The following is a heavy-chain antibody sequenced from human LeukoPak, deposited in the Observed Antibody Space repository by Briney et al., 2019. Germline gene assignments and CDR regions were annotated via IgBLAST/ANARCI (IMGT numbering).Heavy chain of an antibody. V-gene: IGHV3-30-3*01. D-gene: IGHD1-1*01. Sequence: GGSLGLSCAASGFTFSSYAMHWVRQAPGKGLEWVAVISYDGSNKYCADSVKGRFTISRDNSKNTLYLQMNSLRAEDTAVYYCARDKLERGFDYWGQGTLVTVSS. CDR1: GFTFSSYA. J-gene: IGHJ4*02. CDR3: ARDKLERGFDY. CDR2: ISYDGSNK.